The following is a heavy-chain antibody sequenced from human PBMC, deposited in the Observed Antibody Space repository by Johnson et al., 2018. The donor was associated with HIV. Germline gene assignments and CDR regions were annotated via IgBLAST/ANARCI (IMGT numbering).Heavy chain of an antibody. V-gene: IGHV3-30*04. Sequence: VQLVESGGGVVQPGRSLRLSCAASGFTFSSYAMHWVRQAPGKGLEWVAVISYDGSNKYYADSVKGRFTISRDNSKNTLYLQMNSLRAEDTAVYYCARPGIVVLPAGAFDIWGPGTMVTVSS. CDR1: GFTFSSYA. J-gene: IGHJ3*02. D-gene: IGHD2-2*01. CDR3: ARPGIVVLPAGAFDI. CDR2: ISYDGSNK.